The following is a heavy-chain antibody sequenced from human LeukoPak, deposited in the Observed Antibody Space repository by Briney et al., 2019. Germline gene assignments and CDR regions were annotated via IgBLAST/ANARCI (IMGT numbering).Heavy chain of an antibody. J-gene: IGHJ4*02. CDR3: ARDQRGDYDSTGYYYCYFDY. CDR2: IRYDGSNK. Sequence: PGGSLRLSCAASGFTFSSYGMHWVRQAPGKGLEWVAFIRYDGSNKYYVDSVKGRFTISRDNSKNTLSLQMSSLRAEDTAVYYCARDQRGDYDSTGYYYCYFDYWGQGTLVTVSS. D-gene: IGHD3-22*01. V-gene: IGHV3-30*02. CDR1: GFTFSSYG.